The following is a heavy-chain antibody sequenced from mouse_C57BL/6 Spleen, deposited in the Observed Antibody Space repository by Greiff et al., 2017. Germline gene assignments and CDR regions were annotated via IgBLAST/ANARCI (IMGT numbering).Heavy chain of an antibody. CDR1: GYTFTDYY. J-gene: IGHJ3*01. CDR3: ARRSYGSSPAWFAY. D-gene: IGHD1-1*01. CDR2: INPNNGGT. V-gene: IGHV1-26*01. Sequence: EVQLQQSGPELVKPGASVKISCKASGYTFTDYYMNWVKQSHGKSLEWIGDINPNNGGTSYNQKFKGKATLTVDKSSSTAYMELRSLTSEDSAVYYCARRSYGSSPAWFAYWGQGTLVTVSA.